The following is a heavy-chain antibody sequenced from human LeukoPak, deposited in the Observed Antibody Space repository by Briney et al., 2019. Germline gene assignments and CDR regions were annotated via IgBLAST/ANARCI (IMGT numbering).Heavy chain of an antibody. V-gene: IGHV3-15*01. D-gene: IGHD6-13*01. CDR2: IKSKTDGGTT. J-gene: IGHJ3*01. CDR3: TTPLDSSRWYNAFDL. Sequence: GGSLRLSCAASGFTFSNAWMNWVRQAPGKGLEWVGRIKSKTDGGTTDYAAPVKGRFTISRDDSKNRLYLQMNSLKTEDTAVYYCTTPLDSSRWYNAFDLWGQGTMVTVSS. CDR1: GFTFSNAW.